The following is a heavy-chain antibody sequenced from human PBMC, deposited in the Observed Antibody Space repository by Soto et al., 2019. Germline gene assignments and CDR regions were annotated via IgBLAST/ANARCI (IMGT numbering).Heavy chain of an antibody. V-gene: IGHV4-59*01. CDR3: ARATTITMVRGVIITGLDY. D-gene: IGHD3-10*01. Sequence: PSETLSLTCTVSGGSISSYYWSWIRQPPGKGLEWIGYIYYSGSTNYNPSLKSRVTISVDTSKNQFSLKLSSVTAADTAVYYCARATTITMVRGVIITGLDYWGQGTLVTVSS. CDR2: IYYSGST. J-gene: IGHJ4*02. CDR1: GGSISSYY.